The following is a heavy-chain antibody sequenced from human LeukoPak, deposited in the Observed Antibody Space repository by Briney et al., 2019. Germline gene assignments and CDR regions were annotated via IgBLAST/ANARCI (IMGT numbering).Heavy chain of an antibody. J-gene: IGHJ4*02. Sequence: GGSLRLSCAASGFTFSSYSMSWVRQAPGKGLEWVSDINDSGGSTYYADSVKGRFTISRDNSKNSLYLQMNSLRAEDTGVYYCAKDHGHRAVACMGYWGRGTLVTVS. CDR3: AKDHGHRAVACMGY. CDR2: INDSGGST. CDR1: GFTFSSYS. D-gene: IGHD6-19*01. V-gene: IGHV3-23*01.